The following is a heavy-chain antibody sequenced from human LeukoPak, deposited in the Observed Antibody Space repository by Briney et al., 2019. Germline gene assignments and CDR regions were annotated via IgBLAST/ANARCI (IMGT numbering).Heavy chain of an antibody. D-gene: IGHD1-14*01. CDR2: IHRSGSP. V-gene: IGHV4-59*12. J-gene: IGHJ4*02. CDR3: AREILGGFNPEAY. CDR1: LDSTTSNY. Sequence: SSETLCLTCTVSLDSTTSNYWSWVRQPPGKGLEWIGEIHRSGSPNYNPSLQSRVTISIDRSRNQIVLELSSVTAADTAVYYCAREILGGFNPEAYWGQGTLVTVSS.